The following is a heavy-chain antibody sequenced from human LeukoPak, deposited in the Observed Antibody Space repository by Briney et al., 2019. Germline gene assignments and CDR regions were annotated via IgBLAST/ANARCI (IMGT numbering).Heavy chain of an antibody. CDR2: ISAYNGNT. CDR3: ARDSRSNGVDP. J-gene: IGHJ5*02. Sequence: GASVKVSCKASGYTFTSYDINWVRQATGQGLEWMGWISAYNGNTNYAQKLQGRVTMTTDTSTSTAYMELRSLRSDDTAVYYCARDSRSNGVDPWGQGTLVTVSS. CDR1: GYTFTSYD. V-gene: IGHV1-18*01. D-gene: IGHD2/OR15-2a*01.